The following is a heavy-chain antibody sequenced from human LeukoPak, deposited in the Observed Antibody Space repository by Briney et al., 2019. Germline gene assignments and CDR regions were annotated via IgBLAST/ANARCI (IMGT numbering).Heavy chain of an antibody. CDR2: ISSSGGDT. Sequence: GGSLRLSCAASGFRFSSYAMSWVRQAPGKGLEWVSAISSSGGDTNYANSVKGRFIISRDNSKNTLYLQVNSLRAEDTAIYYCAKALTDELMSRSHYDFWSGYHPSGTVYYYMDVWGEGTTVTVSS. CDR1: GFRFSSYA. CDR3: AKALTDELMSRSHYDFWSGYHPSGTVYYYMDV. D-gene: IGHD3-3*01. J-gene: IGHJ6*03. V-gene: IGHV3-23*01.